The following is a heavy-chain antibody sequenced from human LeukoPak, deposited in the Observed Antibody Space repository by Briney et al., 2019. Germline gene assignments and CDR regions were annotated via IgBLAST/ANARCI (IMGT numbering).Heavy chain of an antibody. D-gene: IGHD3-22*01. Sequence: KSSQTLSLTCTVSGGSISSGGYYWSWIRQHPGKGLEWIGYIYYSGSTYYNPSLKSRVTISVDTSKNQFSLKRSSVTAADTAVYYCAVRYYYDSGYYGMDVWGQGTTVTVSS. CDR2: IYYSGST. CDR1: GGSISSGGYY. CDR3: AVRYYYDSGYYGMDV. V-gene: IGHV4-31*03. J-gene: IGHJ6*02.